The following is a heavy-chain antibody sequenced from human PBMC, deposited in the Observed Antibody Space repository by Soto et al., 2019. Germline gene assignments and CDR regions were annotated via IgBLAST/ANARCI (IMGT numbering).Heavy chain of an antibody. CDR2: IRGDGGQT. V-gene: IGHV3-23*01. D-gene: IGHD3-9*01. J-gene: IGHJ4*02. CDR1: GFTFSSYG. Sequence: TGGSLRLSCTASGFTFSSYGMGWVRQAPGKGLQWVSTIRGDGGQTHYTDSVKGRFSISRDNSKNTVYLQMDSLRAEDTAMYFCARDVGLDSDDFFAYWGQGTQVTV. CDR3: ARDVGLDSDDFFAY.